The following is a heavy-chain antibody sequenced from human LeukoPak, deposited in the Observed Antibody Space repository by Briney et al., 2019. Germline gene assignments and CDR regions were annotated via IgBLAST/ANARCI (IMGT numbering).Heavy chain of an antibody. J-gene: IGHJ4*02. CDR3: ARVKYERYFDY. D-gene: IGHD1-1*01. CDR1: GGSISSYY. Sequence: SETLSLTCTVSGGSISSYYWSWIRQPPGKGLEWIGYIYYSGSTNYNPSLKSRVTISVDTSKNQFSLKLSSVTAADTAVYYCARVKYERYFDYGGQGTLVTVSS. V-gene: IGHV4-59*01. CDR2: IYYSGST.